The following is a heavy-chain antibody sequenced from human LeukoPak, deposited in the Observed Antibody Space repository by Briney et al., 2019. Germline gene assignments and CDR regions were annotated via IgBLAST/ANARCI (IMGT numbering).Heavy chain of an antibody. V-gene: IGHV3-23*01. CDR3: AKGTSLINILTGYFYYFDY. D-gene: IGHD3-9*01. CDR2: ISGSGGST. CDR1: GFTFSSYA. J-gene: IGHJ4*02. Sequence: PGGFLRLSCAASGFTFSSYAMSWVRQAPGKGLEWVSAISGSGGSTYYADSVKGRFTISRDNSKNTPYLQMNSLRAEDTAVYYCAKGTSLINILTGYFYYFDYWGQGTLVTVSS.